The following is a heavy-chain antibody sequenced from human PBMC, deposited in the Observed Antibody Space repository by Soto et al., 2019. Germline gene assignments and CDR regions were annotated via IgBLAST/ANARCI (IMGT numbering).Heavy chain of an antibody. CDR3: VTGDHADY. CDR1: GITTSTYW. D-gene: IGHD3-10*01. Sequence: GGSLRLSCAASGITTSTYWMGWFRQAPGRGLDWVATIKHHGTERYYMDSLKGRFTISRDNAINSLYLQMSSLRAEDTAVYFCVTGDHADYWGQGTLVTVS. CDR2: IKHHGTER. J-gene: IGHJ4*02. V-gene: IGHV3-7*03.